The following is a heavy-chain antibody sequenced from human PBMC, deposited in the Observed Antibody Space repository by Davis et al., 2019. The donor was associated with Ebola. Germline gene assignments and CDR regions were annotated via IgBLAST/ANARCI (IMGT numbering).Heavy chain of an antibody. CDR1: GFTFSDYY. Sequence: GESLKISCAASGFTFSDYYMSWIRQAPGKGLEWVSYISSSGSTIYYADSVKGRFTISRDNSKNTLYLQMNSLRAEDTAVYYCAKDHTELKAAAADWYFDLWGRGTLVTVSS. D-gene: IGHD6-13*01. CDR3: AKDHTELKAAAADWYFDL. V-gene: IGHV3-11*01. J-gene: IGHJ2*01. CDR2: ISSSGSTI.